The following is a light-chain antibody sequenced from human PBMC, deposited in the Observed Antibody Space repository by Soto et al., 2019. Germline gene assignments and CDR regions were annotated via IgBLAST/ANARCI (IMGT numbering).Light chain of an antibody. CDR2: GAS. V-gene: IGKV1-39*01. Sequence: DIQMTQSPSSLSASVGDRVTITCRASQNITKYLSWYQQKSGKAPKLLVYGASNLQSGVPSRFSGRGSGADFTLTISGLQPEDCATYYCLQSFNDFWTLGQGTKVDIK. J-gene: IGKJ1*01. CDR3: LQSFNDFWT. CDR1: QNITKY.